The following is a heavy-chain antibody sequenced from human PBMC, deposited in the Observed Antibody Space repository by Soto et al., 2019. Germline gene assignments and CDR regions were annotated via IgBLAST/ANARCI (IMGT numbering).Heavy chain of an antibody. V-gene: IGHV4-30-4*01. D-gene: IGHD6-6*01. CDR3: ARDRSNSPDYFDY. Sequence: TSETLSLTCTVSGDSISSYDYYWGWIRQPPGKGLEWVGYIYYTGRTSYNPSLESRLTISIDTSKNHFSLKLSSVSAAGTAVYYCARDRSNSPDYFDYWGQGALVTVSS. J-gene: IGHJ4*02. CDR2: IYYTGRT. CDR1: GDSISSYDYY.